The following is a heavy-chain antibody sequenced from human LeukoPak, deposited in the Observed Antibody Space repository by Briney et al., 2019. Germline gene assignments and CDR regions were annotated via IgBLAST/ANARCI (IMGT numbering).Heavy chain of an antibody. CDR1: GGSISSYY. Sequence: SETLSLTCTVSGGSISSYYWSWIRQPAGKGLEWIGRIYTSGSTNYNPSLKSRVTMSVDTSKNQFSLELSSVTAADTAMYYCAKWRAYTGYDFWGQGILVTVSS. V-gene: IGHV4-4*07. CDR2: IYTSGST. D-gene: IGHD5-12*01. CDR3: AKWRAYTGYDF. J-gene: IGHJ4*02.